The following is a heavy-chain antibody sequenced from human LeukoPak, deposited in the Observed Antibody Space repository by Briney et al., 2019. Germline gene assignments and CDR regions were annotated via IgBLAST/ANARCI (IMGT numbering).Heavy chain of an antibody. CDR1: GGSFSGYY. D-gene: IGHD2/OR15-2a*01. CDR3: ARVLGRGVLRKINWFDP. CDR2: INHSGST. Sequence: SETLSLTCAVYGGSFSGYYWSCIRQPPGKGLEWIGEINHSGSTNYNPSLKSRVTISVDTSKNQFSLKLSSVTAADTAVYYCARVLGRGVLRKINWFDPWGQGTLVTVSS. J-gene: IGHJ5*02. V-gene: IGHV4-34*01.